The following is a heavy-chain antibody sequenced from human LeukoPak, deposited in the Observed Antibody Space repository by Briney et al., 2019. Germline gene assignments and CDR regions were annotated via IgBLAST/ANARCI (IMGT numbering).Heavy chain of an antibody. Sequence: GGSLRLSCAASGFTFSSYAMSWVRQAPGKGLEWVSAISGSGGSTYYADSVKGRFTISRDNSKNTLYLQMNSLRAEDTAVYYCAKDQSTYGSGSYLPLDYWGQGTLATVSS. V-gene: IGHV3-23*01. CDR3: AKDQSTYGSGSYLPLDY. J-gene: IGHJ4*02. CDR1: GFTFSSYA. D-gene: IGHD3-10*01. CDR2: ISGSGGST.